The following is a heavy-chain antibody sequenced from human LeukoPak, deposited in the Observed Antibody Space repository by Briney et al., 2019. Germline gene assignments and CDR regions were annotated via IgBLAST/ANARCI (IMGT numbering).Heavy chain of an antibody. D-gene: IGHD2-2*01. Sequence: SETLSLTCAVYGGSFSGYYWSWIRQPPGKGLEWIGEINDSGSTNYNPSLKSRVTISVDTSKNQFSLKLSSVTAADTAVYYCARGISLPAAIAAIPYYYYGMDVWGTGTTVTVSS. V-gene: IGHV4-34*01. CDR3: ARGISLPAAIAAIPYYYYGMDV. J-gene: IGHJ6*04. CDR1: GGSFSGYY. CDR2: INDSGST.